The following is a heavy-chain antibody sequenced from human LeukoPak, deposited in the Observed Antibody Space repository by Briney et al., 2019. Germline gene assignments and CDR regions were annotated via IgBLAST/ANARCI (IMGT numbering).Heavy chain of an antibody. Sequence: SETLSLTRTVTGGSISNRDYYWSWIRQPPGKGLEWIASIYSGGMTFYNPSLKSRLTISADTSRNHFSLRLTSVTAADTALYFCARHFDHPTAYFDSWGQGSLVSVSS. V-gene: IGHV4-39*01. D-gene: IGHD1-14*01. CDR3: ARHFDHPTAYFDS. CDR2: IYSGGMT. CDR1: GGSISNRDYY. J-gene: IGHJ4*02.